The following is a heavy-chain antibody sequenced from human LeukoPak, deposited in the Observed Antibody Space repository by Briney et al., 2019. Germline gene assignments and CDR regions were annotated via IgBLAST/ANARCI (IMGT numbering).Heavy chain of an antibody. D-gene: IGHD3-16*01. CDR2: LYYSGST. J-gene: IGHJ3*02. CDR1: GGSISSFY. CDR3: ARPLASYGYAFDI. Sequence: PSETLSLTCTVSGGSISSFYWSWLRQPPGKGLEWIGYLYYSGSTNYNPSLKSRVTISVDTSKNQFSLKLSSVNAADTAVYYCARPLASYGYAFDIWGQGTMVTVSS. V-gene: IGHV4-59*01.